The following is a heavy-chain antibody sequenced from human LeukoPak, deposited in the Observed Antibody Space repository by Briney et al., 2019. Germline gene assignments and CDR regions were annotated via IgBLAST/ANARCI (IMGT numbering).Heavy chain of an antibody. CDR2: INHSGST. Sequence: PSETLSLTCAVYGGSFSGYYWSWIRQPPGKGLEWIGEINHSGSTNYNPSLKSRVTISVDTSKNQFSLKLSSVTAADTAVYYCASARFDPWGQGTLVTVSS. J-gene: IGHJ5*02. CDR1: GGSFSGYY. CDR3: ASARFDP. V-gene: IGHV4-34*01.